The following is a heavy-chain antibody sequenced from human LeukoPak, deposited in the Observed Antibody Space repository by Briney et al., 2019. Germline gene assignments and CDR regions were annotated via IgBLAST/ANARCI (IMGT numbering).Heavy chain of an antibody. J-gene: IGHJ3*02. CDR3: ARDLFVVVPAGEAFDI. D-gene: IGHD2-2*01. CDR2: ISYDGSNK. Sequence: GGSLRLSCAASGFTFSSYAMHWVRQAPGKGLEWVAVISYDGSNKYYADSVKGRFTISRDNSKNTLYLQMNSLRAEDTAVYYCARDLFVVVPAGEAFDIWGQGTMVTVSS. CDR1: GFTFSSYA. V-gene: IGHV3-30-3*01.